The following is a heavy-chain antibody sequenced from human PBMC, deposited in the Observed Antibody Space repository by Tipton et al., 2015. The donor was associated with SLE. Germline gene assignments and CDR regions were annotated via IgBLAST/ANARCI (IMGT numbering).Heavy chain of an antibody. J-gene: IGHJ4*02. CDR1: GFTVSSYW. V-gene: IGHV3-74*01. CDR3: AKDVTGPLDS. D-gene: IGHD1-1*01. CDR2: INENGNTI. Sequence: SLRLSCAASGFTVSSYWMHWVRQDPRKGLVWVSRINENGNTITYAGSVKGRFTISRDNAKNMLYLQMNSLSADDSGLYYCAKDVTGPLDSWGQGTLVTVAS.